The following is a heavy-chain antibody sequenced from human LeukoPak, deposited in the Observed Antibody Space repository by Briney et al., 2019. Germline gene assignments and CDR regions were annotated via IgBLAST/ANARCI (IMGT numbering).Heavy chain of an antibody. CDR3: ARAPAEIGGYYPEYFRH. Sequence: GGSLRLSCAASGFTFSRYWMHWVRHAPGKGLVWVSRIKSDGSTNYADSVKGRFTISRDNAKNTVSLQMNSLRAEDTGVYYCARAPAEIGGYYPEYFRHWGQGTLVTVSS. J-gene: IGHJ1*01. CDR2: IKSDGST. CDR1: GFTFSRYW. D-gene: IGHD3-22*01. V-gene: IGHV3-74*01.